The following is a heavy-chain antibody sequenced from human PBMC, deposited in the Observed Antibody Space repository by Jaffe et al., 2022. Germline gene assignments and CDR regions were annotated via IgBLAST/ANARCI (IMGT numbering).Heavy chain of an antibody. CDR1: GYSISSGYY. CDR3: AMSLVGATDY. CDR2: IYHSGST. V-gene: IGHV4-38-2*01. D-gene: IGHD1-26*01. Sequence: QVQLQESGPGLVKPSETLSLTCAVSGYSISSGYYWGWIRQPPGKGLEWIGSIYHSGSTYYNPSLKSRVTISVDTSKNQFSLKLSSVTAADTAVYYCAMSLVGATDYWGQGTLVTVSS. J-gene: IGHJ4*02.